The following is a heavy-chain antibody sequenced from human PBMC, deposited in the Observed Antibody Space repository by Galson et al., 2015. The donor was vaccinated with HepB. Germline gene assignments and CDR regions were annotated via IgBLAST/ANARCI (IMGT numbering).Heavy chain of an antibody. CDR2: IKGKTDGGTT. V-gene: IGHV3-15*01. D-gene: IGHD3-10*01. CDR1: GFTFSNAW. Sequence: SLRLSCAASGFTFSNAWMSWVRQAPGKGLEWVGRIKGKTDGGTTDYAAPVKGRFTISRDDSKNTLYLQMNSLKTEDTAVYYCTTGSGLLWFGEDYFDYWGQGTLVTVSS. J-gene: IGHJ4*02. CDR3: TTGSGLLWFGEDYFDY.